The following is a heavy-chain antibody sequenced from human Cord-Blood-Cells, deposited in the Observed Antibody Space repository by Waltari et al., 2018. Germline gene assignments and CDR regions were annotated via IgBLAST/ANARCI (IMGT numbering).Heavy chain of an antibody. V-gene: IGHV3-48*01. D-gene: IGHD3-3*01. Sequence: EVQLVESGGGLVQPGGSLRLACAASGCTFRSYSMNWVRQAPGKGLEWVSYISSSSSTIYYADSVKGRFTISRDNAKNSLYLQMNSLRAEDTAVYYCARDLPDFWSGYYNYYYGMDVWGQGP. CDR2: ISSSSSTI. CDR3: ARDLPDFWSGYYNYYYGMDV. CDR1: GCTFRSYS. J-gene: IGHJ6*02.